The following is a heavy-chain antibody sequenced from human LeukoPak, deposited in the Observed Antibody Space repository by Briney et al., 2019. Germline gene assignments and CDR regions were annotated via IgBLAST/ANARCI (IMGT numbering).Heavy chain of an antibody. D-gene: IGHD2-2*01. CDR2: IYYSGST. Sequence: SETLSLTCTVSGGSISSYYWSWIRQPPGKGLEWIGYIYYSGSTNYNPSLKSRVTISVDTSKNQFSLKLSSVTAADTAVYYCARRLSYGYCSSTSCYSDAFDIWGQGTMVTVSS. J-gene: IGHJ3*02. CDR1: GGSISSYY. CDR3: ARRLSYGYCSSTSCYSDAFDI. V-gene: IGHV4-59*01.